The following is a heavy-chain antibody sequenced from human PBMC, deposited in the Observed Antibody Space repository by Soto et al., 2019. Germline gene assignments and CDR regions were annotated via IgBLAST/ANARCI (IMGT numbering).Heavy chain of an antibody. D-gene: IGHD2-15*01. Sequence: WASVKVSCKVSGYTLTELSMHWVRQAPGQGLEWMGWISAYNGNTNYAQKLQGRVTMTTDTSTSTAYMELRSLRSDDTAVYYCARADIVVVVAAPARDYYYYGMDVWGQGTTVTVSS. CDR3: ARADIVVVVAAPARDYYYYGMDV. V-gene: IGHV1-18*01. CDR2: ISAYNGNT. J-gene: IGHJ6*02. CDR1: GYTLTELS.